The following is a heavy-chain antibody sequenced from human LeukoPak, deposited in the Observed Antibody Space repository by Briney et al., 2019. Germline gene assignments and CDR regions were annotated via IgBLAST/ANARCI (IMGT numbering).Heavy chain of an antibody. Sequence: GSLRLSCAASGFTFSTYALNWVRQAPGKGLEWVAMISYEGSNKKYGDSVKGRFTISRDNSKNTVDLQMNSLRPEDTAVYYCAKGLASGYESGTFDIWGRGTMVTVSP. CDR1: GFTFSTYA. CDR2: ISYEGSNK. D-gene: IGHD5-12*01. V-gene: IGHV3-30*18. J-gene: IGHJ3*02. CDR3: AKGLASGYESGTFDI.